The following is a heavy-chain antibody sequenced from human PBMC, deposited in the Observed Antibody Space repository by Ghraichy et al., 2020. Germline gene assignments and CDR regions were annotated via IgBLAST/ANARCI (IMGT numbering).Heavy chain of an antibody. CDR3: ARTRQLWPNQPAATDY. V-gene: IGHV2-70*11. J-gene: IGHJ4*02. Sequence: SGPTLVKPTQTLTLTCSFSGFSLSTSGMCVSWIRQPPGKALEWLARIDWNDDKYYSTSLKTRLTTSKDTSKNQVVLTMTNMDPVDTATYYCARTRQLWPNQPAATDYWGQGTLVTVSS. CDR2: IDWNDDK. D-gene: IGHD5-18*01. CDR1: GFSLSTSGMC.